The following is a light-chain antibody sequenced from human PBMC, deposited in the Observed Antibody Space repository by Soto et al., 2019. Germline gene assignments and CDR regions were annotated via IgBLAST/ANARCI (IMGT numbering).Light chain of an antibody. CDR1: SSDVGGYDY. CDR2: EVS. CDR3: SSYRSSSTYNNV. J-gene: IGLJ1*01. Sequence: QSALTQPASVSGSPGQSVTISCSGTSSDVGGYDYVSWYQQHPGKAPKLMIYEVSNRPSGVSNRFSGSKSGNTAYLTISGLQAEDEADYYCSSYRSSSTYNNVFGTGTKVTVL. V-gene: IGLV2-14*01.